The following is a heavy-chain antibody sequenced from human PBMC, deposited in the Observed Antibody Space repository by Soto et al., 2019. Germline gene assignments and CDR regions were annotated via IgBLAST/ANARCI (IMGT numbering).Heavy chain of an antibody. CDR1: GYIFTSYG. CDR2: ISAYNGDT. CDR3: ARWTRYNAGGYYHYYMGV. Sequence: QVQLVQSGAEVKKPGASVKVSCKASGYIFTSYGISWVRQAPGQGLEWMGWISAYNGDTNYPQNLQGRITLTTDTSTNTAYIELGSLRSDDTDVYYCARWTRYNAGGYYHYYMGVWGQGTTVTVSS. J-gene: IGHJ6*02. V-gene: IGHV1-18*01. D-gene: IGHD1-1*01.